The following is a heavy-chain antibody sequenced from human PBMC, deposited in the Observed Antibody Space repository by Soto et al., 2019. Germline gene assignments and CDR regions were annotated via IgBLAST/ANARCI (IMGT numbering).Heavy chain of an antibody. CDR3: PNQESAWPAPFAS. CDR2: ISYDGTDE. D-gene: IGHD3-10*01. V-gene: IGHV3-30*18. CDR1: GFSFSSYG. J-gene: IGHJ4*02. Sequence: QVQLVESGGGVVQPGRSLRLSCAASGFSFSSYGMHWVRQAPGKGLEWVAMISYDGTDEYYADSVKGRFTISRDNSKNAVYLQMTRLRAEDPAVFYCPNQESAWPAPFASWGQGTLVPVSS.